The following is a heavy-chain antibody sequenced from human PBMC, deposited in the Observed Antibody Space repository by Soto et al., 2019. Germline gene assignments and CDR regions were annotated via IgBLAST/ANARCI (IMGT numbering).Heavy chain of an antibody. CDR3: ARGIAAAGMRSWFDP. D-gene: IGHD6-13*01. J-gene: IGHJ5*02. Sequence: QVQLVQSGAEVKKPGSSVKVSCTASGGTFSSYTISWVRQAPGQGLEWMGRIIPILGIANYAQKFQGRVTITADKSTSTAYMELSSLRSEDTAVYYCARGIAAAGMRSWFDPWGQGTLVTVSS. CDR1: GGTFSSYT. CDR2: IIPILGIA. V-gene: IGHV1-69*02.